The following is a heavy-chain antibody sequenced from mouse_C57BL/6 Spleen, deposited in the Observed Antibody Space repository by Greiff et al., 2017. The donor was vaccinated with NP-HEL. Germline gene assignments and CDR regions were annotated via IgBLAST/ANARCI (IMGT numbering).Heavy chain of an antibody. CDR3: ARCWGSNYFYAMDY. J-gene: IGHJ4*01. CDR2: IDPSDSYT. V-gene: IGHV1-50*01. Sequence: VQLQQPGAELVKPGASVKLSCKASGYTFTSYWMQWVKQRPGQGLEWIGEIDPSDSYTNYNQKFKGKATLTVDTSSSTAYMQLSSLTSEDSAVYYCARCWGSNYFYAMDYWGQGTSVTVSS. D-gene: IGHD2-5*01. CDR1: GYTFTSYW.